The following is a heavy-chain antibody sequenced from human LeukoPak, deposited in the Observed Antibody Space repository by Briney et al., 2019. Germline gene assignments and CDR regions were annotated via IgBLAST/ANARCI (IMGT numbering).Heavy chain of an antibody. D-gene: IGHD2-2*01. V-gene: IGHV4-4*07. CDR2: IYTSGST. CDR1: GGSLSSYY. Sequence: PSETLSLTCTVSGGSLSSYYWSWIRQPAGKGLEWIGRIYTSGSTNYNPSLKSRVTMSVDTSKNQFSLKLSSVTAADTAVYYCAREFIVVVPAASRLYYYYMDVWGKGTTVTISS. J-gene: IGHJ6*03. CDR3: AREFIVVVPAASRLYYYYMDV.